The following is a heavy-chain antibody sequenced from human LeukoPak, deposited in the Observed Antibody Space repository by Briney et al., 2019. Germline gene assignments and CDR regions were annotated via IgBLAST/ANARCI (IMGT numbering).Heavy chain of an antibody. CDR1: GFTFSSYS. CDR3: AKMGKDYYDSSGYSIDY. D-gene: IGHD3-22*01. CDR2: ISSSSSYI. V-gene: IGHV3-21*01. J-gene: IGHJ4*02. Sequence: GGSLRLSCAASGFTFSSYSMNWVRQAPGKGLEWVSSISSSSSYIYYADSVKGRFTISRDNAKNSLYLQMNSLRDEDTAVYYCAKMGKDYYDSSGYSIDYWGQGTLVTVSS.